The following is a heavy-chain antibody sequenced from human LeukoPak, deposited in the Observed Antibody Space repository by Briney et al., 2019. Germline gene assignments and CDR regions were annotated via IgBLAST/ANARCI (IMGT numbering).Heavy chain of an antibody. CDR1: GFTFSGYG. Sequence: GGSLRLSCAASGFTFSGYGMHWVRQAPGKGLEWVAVIWYDGSNKYYADSVKGRFTISRDNSKNTLYLQMNSLRAEDTAVYYCAKLRGDLNYWGQGTLVTVSS. CDR3: AKLRGDLNY. J-gene: IGHJ4*02. D-gene: IGHD2-21*02. V-gene: IGHV3-33*06. CDR2: IWYDGSNK.